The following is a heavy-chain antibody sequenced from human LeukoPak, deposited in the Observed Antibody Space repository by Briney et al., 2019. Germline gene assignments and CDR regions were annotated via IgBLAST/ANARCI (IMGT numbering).Heavy chain of an antibody. V-gene: IGHV3-64*01. Sequence: GGSLRLSCAASGFTLSNYAMHWVRQAPGKGLEYVSAISSNGGSTYYANSVKGRFTVSRDNSKNTLYLQMGSLRAEDMAVYYCARGWDLFLFDYWGQGTLVTVSS. J-gene: IGHJ4*02. D-gene: IGHD1-26*01. CDR3: ARGWDLFLFDY. CDR2: ISSNGGST. CDR1: GFTLSNYA.